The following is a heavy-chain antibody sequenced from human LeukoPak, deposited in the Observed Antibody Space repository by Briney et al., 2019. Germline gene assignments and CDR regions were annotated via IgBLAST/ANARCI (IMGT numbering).Heavy chain of an antibody. CDR1: GFTFDDYA. Sequence: GGSLRLSCAASGFTFDDYAMHWVRQAPGKGLEWVSLISGDGGSTYYADSVKGRFTISRDNSKSSLYLQMNSLRTEDTALYYCAKGTESQTSIAVAGTDFDYWGQGTLVTVSS. D-gene: IGHD6-19*01. J-gene: IGHJ4*02. CDR3: AKGTESQTSIAVAGTDFDY. CDR2: ISGDGGST. V-gene: IGHV3-43*02.